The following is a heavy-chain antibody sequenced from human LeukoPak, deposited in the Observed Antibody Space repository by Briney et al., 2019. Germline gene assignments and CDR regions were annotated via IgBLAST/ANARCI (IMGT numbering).Heavy chain of an antibody. D-gene: IGHD3-10*01. J-gene: IGHJ3*02. CDR1: GGTFSSYA. Sequence: VASVKVSCKASGGTFSSYAISWVRQAPGQGREWMGGIIPIFGTANYAQKFQGRVTITADESTSTAYMELSSLRSEDTAVYYCARVPNVLIWFGEYNDAFDIWGQGTMVTVSS. CDR2: IIPIFGTA. V-gene: IGHV1-69*13. CDR3: ARVPNVLIWFGEYNDAFDI.